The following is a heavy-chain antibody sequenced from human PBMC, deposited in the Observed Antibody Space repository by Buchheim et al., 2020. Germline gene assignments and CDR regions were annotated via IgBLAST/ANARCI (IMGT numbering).Heavy chain of an antibody. J-gene: IGHJ6*02. CDR3: AKDMTWNFYYGMDV. CDR2: ISWDSGSL. V-gene: IGHV3-9*01. CDR1: GFKFNDYA. Sequence: EVHLVESGGDLVQPGRSLRLSCVGSGFKFNDYAMHWVRHAPGKGLEWVSGISWDSGSLGYADSVKGRVTISRDNAKQALYLQMNSLRAEDTALYYCAKDMTWNFYYGMDVWGQGTT.